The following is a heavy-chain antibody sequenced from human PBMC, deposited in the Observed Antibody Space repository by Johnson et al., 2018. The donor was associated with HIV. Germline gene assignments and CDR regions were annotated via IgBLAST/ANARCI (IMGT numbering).Heavy chain of an antibody. CDR3: AQERAWLRTFDI. CDR1: GFTFSNSA. Sequence: QVQLVESGGGVVQPGRSLRVSCAASGFTFSNSAMHWVRQPPGKGLEWVAIIWCDGSSKYYADSVKGRFTISRDNSKNNLYLKMNSLRAEDTAVYSCAQERAWLRTFDIWGQGTLVTVSS. D-gene: IGHD5-18*01. V-gene: IGHV3-33*06. CDR2: IWCDGSSK. J-gene: IGHJ3*02.